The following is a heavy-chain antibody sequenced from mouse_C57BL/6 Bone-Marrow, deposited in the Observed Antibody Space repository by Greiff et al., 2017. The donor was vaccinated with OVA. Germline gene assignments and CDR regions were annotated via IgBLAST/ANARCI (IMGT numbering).Heavy chain of an antibody. Sequence: VQLQQSGPELVKPGASVKISCKASGYAFSSSWMNWVKQRPGKGLEWIGRIYPGDGDTNYNGKFKGKATLTADKSSSTAYMQLSSLTSEDSAVYFCARGHYYGSSYGWFAYWGQGTLVTVSA. CDR2: IYPGDGDT. D-gene: IGHD1-1*01. CDR1: GYAFSSSW. V-gene: IGHV1-82*01. J-gene: IGHJ3*01. CDR3: ARGHYYGSSYGWFAY.